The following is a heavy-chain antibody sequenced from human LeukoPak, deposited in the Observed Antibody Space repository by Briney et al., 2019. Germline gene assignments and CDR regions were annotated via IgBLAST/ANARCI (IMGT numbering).Heavy chain of an antibody. D-gene: IGHD6-13*01. CDR2: IYYSGST. CDR3: ARGAAAAGMTYYYYYYMDV. CDR1: GGSISSHY. V-gene: IGHV4-59*11. Sequence: SETLSLTCTVSGGSISSHYWSWIRQPPGKGLEWLGYIYYSGSTNYNPSLKSRVTISVATSKNQFSLKLSSVTAADTAVYYCARGAAAAGMTYYYYYYMDVWGKGTTVTVSS. J-gene: IGHJ6*03.